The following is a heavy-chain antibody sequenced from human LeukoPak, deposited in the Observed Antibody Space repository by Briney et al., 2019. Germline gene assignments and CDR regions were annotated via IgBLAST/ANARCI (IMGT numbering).Heavy chain of an antibody. CDR1: GDSISNADSH. CDR2: IYYSGKT. CDR3: ARDNGYGNNDY. D-gene: IGHD5-12*01. Sequence: SETLSLTCTVSGDSISNADSHWAWIRQPPGKGLEWIGSIYYSGKTYYDPSLRSRFTMSVDTSRNQFSLKLISVTAADTAVYYCARDNGYGNNDYWGQGTLVTVSS. J-gene: IGHJ4*02. V-gene: IGHV4-39*02.